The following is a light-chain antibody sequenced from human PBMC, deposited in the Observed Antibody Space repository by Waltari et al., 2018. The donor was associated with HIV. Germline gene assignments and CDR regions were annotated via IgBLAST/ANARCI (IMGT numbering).Light chain of an antibody. CDR1: SSDVASYNL. CDR3: CSYAGTATCV. V-gene: IGLV2-23*02. J-gene: IGLJ1*01. CDR2: AVT. Sequence: QSALTQPASVSGSPGQSITISCTATSSDVASYNLVSWYQQHPGKAPKVMIYAVTKLPSAVSHRFSGSKSDNTASLTISGLQAEDEADYYCCSYAGTATCVFGTGPKVTVL.